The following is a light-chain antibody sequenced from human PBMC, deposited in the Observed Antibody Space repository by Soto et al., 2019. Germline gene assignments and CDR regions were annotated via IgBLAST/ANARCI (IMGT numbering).Light chain of an antibody. CDR2: EGN. V-gene: IGLV2-23*01. CDR1: SSDIGSYNF. J-gene: IGLJ1*01. Sequence: LTQPASVSGSPGQSITISCTGTSSDIGSYNFVSWYQQHPGKAPNLVIYEGNKXXSGVSNRLSGSKSANTASLTISGLQAEDEADYYCCSYAGSNALSFVFGNGDKVTVL. CDR3: CSYAGSNALSFV.